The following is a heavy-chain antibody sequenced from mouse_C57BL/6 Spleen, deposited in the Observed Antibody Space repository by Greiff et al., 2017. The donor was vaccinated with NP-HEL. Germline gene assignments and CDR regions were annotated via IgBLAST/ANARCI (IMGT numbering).Heavy chain of an antibody. CDR2: IHPNSGST. CDR3: ARSDDYDDAFAY. Sequence: VQLQQSGAELVKPGASVKLSCKASGYTFTSYWMHWVKQRPGQGLEWIGMIHPNSGSTNYNEKFKSKATLTVDKSSSTAYMQLSSRTSEDSAVYYWARSDDYDDAFAYWGQGTLVTVSA. J-gene: IGHJ3*01. V-gene: IGHV1-64*01. CDR1: GYTFTSYW. D-gene: IGHD2-4*01.